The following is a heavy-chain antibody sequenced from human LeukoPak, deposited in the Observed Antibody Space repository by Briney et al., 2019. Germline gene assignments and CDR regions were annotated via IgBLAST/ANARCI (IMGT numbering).Heavy chain of an antibody. D-gene: IGHD3-16*01. CDR1: GFTFSSYA. CDR2: ISYDGSNK. V-gene: IGHV3-30*04. CDR3: ARIAPWGTYFDY. J-gene: IGHJ4*02. Sequence: GGSLRLSCAASGFTFSSYAMHWVRQAPGKGLEWVAVISYDGSNKYYAGSVKGRFTISRDNSKNTLYLQMNSLRAEDTAVYYCARIAPWGTYFDYWGQGTLVTVSS.